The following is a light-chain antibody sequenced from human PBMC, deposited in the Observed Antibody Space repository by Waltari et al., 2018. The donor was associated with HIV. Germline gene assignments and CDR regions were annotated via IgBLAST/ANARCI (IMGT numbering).Light chain of an antibody. CDR2: EVS. Sequence: QSALTQPASVSGSPGQSITISCTGTSRDVGGYNYVSWSQQHPGKAPKLMIFEVSNRPSGVSNRFSGSKSVNTASLTISGLQAEDEADYYCSSYTTRSTPDPNWVFGGGTKLTVL. V-gene: IGLV2-14*01. CDR3: SSYTTRSTPDPNWV. CDR1: SRDVGGYNY. J-gene: IGLJ3*02.